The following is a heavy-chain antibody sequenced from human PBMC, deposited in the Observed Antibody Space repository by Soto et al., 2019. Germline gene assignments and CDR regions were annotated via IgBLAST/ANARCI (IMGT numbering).Heavy chain of an antibody. D-gene: IGHD5-18*01. CDR2: LFYSVST. Sequence: SETLSLTCSVAGGSVSSCPSYWNWIRQPPGKGLELIGYLFYSVSTNYNPSLESRVTISLEISKNEFSVRMRSVTAAETAVYYRVREGYSHAYXWGQGTLVTGSX. CDR3: VREGYSHAYX. CDR1: GGSVSSCPSY. V-gene: IGHV4-61*01. J-gene: IGHJ4*02.